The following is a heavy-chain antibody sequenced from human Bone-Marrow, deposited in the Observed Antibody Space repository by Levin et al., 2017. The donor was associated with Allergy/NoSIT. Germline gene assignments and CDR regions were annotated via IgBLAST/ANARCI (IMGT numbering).Heavy chain of an antibody. CDR3: AAEEWMLHGDFWGGYSTY. CDR1: GFTFDNYW. J-gene: IGHJ4*02. CDR2: IKQDGSNK. V-gene: IGHV3-7*01. D-gene: IGHD3-3*01. Sequence: GGSLRLSCAASGFTFDNYWMAWVRQAPGKGLEWVADIKQDGSNKYYVDSVKGRFTISRDNAKNSLYLQMDSLRDEDSAVYYCAAEEWMLHGDFWGGYSTYWGQGTLVIVSS.